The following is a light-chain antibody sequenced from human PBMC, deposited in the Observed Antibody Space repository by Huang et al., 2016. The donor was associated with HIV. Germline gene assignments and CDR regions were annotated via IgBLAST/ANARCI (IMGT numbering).Light chain of an antibody. J-gene: IGKJ1*01. Sequence: EIVMTQSPATLSVSPGESATPSCRASQSVSSNLAWYQHKPGQAPRLRIYGASTRATGIPARFSGSGSGTVFTLTISSLQSEDFAVYYCQQYNNWPPWTFGQGTNVEIK. CDR1: QSVSSN. CDR2: GAS. CDR3: QQYNNWPPWT. V-gene: IGKV3-15*01.